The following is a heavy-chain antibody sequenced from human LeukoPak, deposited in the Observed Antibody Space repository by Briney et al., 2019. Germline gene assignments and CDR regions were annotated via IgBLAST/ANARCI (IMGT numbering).Heavy chain of an antibody. CDR2: ISYDGSNK. V-gene: IGHV3-30*18. J-gene: IGHJ3*02. Sequence: GGSLRLSCAASGFTFSSYGMHWVRQAPGKGLEWVAVISYDGSNKYYADSVKGRFTISRDNSKNTLYLQMNSLRAEDTAVYYCAKLTLYSGSYHDAFDIWGQGTMVTVSS. D-gene: IGHD1-26*01. CDR1: GFTFSSYG. CDR3: AKLTLYSGSYHDAFDI.